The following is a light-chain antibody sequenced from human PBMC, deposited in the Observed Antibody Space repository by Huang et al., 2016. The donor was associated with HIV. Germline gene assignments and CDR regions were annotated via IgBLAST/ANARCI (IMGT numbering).Light chain of an antibody. V-gene: IGKV3-20*01. CDR3: QQYERPPDT. Sequence: EIVLTQSPGTLSLSPGERPTLSCRASQSVGIYLAWYQQKHGQAPRRLIYGASTRVTGIPDRFSGGGSGTDFTLSISRLEPEDFAVYYCQQYERPPDTFGPGTKVNIK. CDR2: GAS. J-gene: IGKJ3*01. CDR1: QSVGIY.